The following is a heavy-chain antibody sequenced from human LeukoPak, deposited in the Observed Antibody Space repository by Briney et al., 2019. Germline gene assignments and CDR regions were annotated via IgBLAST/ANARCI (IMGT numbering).Heavy chain of an antibody. J-gene: IGHJ4*02. Sequence: PGGSLRLSCAASGFTLRTYAMSWVRQAPGKGLEWISAITSRGDGTHYADSVRGRFTISRDNSRNTLYLQMNSLRGDETAVYYCVKHEYKGGGNWNDVFDYWGQGTLVTVSS. CDR2: ITSRGDGT. CDR3: VKHEYKGGGNWNDVFDY. CDR1: GFTLRTYA. V-gene: IGHV3-23*01. D-gene: IGHD1-1*01.